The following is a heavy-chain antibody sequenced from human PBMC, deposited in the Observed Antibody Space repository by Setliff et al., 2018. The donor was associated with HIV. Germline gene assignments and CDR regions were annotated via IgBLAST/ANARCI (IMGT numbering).Heavy chain of an antibody. CDR2: IKEDGSEQ. CDR1: GFSISDFW. J-gene: IGHJ5*01. CDR3: ARGWFDS. Sequence: GGSLRLSCAASGFSISDFWMSWVRQAPGKGLEWVANIKEDGSEQYYMDSVKGRFTISRDNAKNSLYLQMNSLRAEDTAVYYCARGWFDSWGQGTLVTVSS. V-gene: IGHV3-7*02.